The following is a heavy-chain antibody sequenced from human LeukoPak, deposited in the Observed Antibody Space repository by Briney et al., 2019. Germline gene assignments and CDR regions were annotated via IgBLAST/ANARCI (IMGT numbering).Heavy chain of an antibody. CDR3: AKALTTAYYYYGMDV. D-gene: IGHD4-11*01. CDR1: GFTFSSYA. V-gene: IGHV3-23*01. CDR2: ISGSGGGT. Sequence: GGSLRLSCAASGFTFSSYAMSWVRQAPGKGLEWVSAISGSGGGTYYADSVKGRFTISRDNSKNTLYLQMNSLRAEDTAVYYCAKALTTAYYYYGMDVWGQGTTVTVSS. J-gene: IGHJ6*02.